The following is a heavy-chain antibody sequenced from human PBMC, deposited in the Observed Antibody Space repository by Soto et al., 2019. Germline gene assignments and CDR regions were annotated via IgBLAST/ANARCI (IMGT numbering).Heavy chain of an antibody. Sequence: SSVKLSCTASGGTFSSYAISWVRQAPGQGLEWMGGIIPIFGTANYAQKFQGRVTITADESTSTAYMELSSLRSEDTAVYYCARDLSSIAAAGNWFYTCGQGTTVTVSS. CDR3: ARDLSSIAAAGNWFYT. CDR2: IIPIFGTA. D-gene: IGHD6-13*01. V-gene: IGHV1-69*01. CDR1: GGTFSSYA. J-gene: IGHJ5*02.